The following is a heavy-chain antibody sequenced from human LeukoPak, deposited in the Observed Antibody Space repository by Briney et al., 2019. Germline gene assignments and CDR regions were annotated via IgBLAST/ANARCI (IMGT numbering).Heavy chain of an antibody. Sequence: GGSLRLSCAASGFTVSSNYMSWVRQAPGKGLEWVSVIYSGGSTYYADSVKGRFTISRDNSKNTLYLQMNSLRAEDTAVYYCAREPNYDYVWGSLPDAFDIWGQGTMVTVSS. CDR1: GFTVSSNY. CDR3: AREPNYDYVWGSLPDAFDI. V-gene: IGHV3-53*01. D-gene: IGHD3-16*01. J-gene: IGHJ3*02. CDR2: IYSGGST.